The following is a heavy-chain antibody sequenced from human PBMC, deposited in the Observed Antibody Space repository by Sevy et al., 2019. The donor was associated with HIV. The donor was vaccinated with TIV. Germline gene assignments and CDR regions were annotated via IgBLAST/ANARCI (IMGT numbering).Heavy chain of an antibody. D-gene: IGHD3-22*01. V-gene: IGHV3-21*01. J-gene: IGHJ4*02. Sequence: GESLKISCAASGFTFSTYNMNWVRKAPGKGLEWVSSITSSGFYIYYADSVKGRFTISRDNAKNSLYLQVSSLRAEDTAVYYCARGSIVVVNFVGDYWGQGTLVTVSS. CDR1: GFTFSTYN. CDR2: ITSSGFYI. CDR3: ARGSIVVVNFVGDY.